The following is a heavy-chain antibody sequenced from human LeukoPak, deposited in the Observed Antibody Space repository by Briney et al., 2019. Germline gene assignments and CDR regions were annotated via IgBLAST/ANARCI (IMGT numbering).Heavy chain of an antibody. CDR2: FYHSGST. CDR1: GGSISSGGYY. J-gene: IGHJ4*02. D-gene: IGHD1-26*01. V-gene: IGHV4-30-2*01. Sequence: PSQTLSLTCTVSGGSISSGGYYWSWLRQPPGKGLEWNGYFYHSGSTYYNPSLKSRVTISVDRSQNQFSLKLSSVTAADTGVYYCARVGATTASPYFDYWGQGALVTVSS. CDR3: ARVGATTASPYFDY.